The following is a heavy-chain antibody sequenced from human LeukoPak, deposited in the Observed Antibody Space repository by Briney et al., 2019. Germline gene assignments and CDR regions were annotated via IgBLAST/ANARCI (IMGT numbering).Heavy chain of an antibody. J-gene: IGHJ4*02. D-gene: IGHD4-17*01. V-gene: IGHV4-30-4*01. CDR3: AREHKSYGDYPYYFDS. CDR2: INKRGGT. CDR1: SDSISSGDYY. Sequence: SETLSLTCTVSSDSISSGDYYWSWIRQPAGKGLEFIGYINKRGGTFYNPPLKSRVSISIDTSKNQFSLKLTSVTAADTAVYFCAREHKSYGDYPYYFDSWGQGTLVTVSS.